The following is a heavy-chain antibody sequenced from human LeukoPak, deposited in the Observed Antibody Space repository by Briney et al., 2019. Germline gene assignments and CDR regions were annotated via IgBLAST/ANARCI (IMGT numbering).Heavy chain of an antibody. Sequence: SETLSLTCTVSGGSISSYYWSWIRQPPGKGLEWIGYIYYSRSTNYNPSLKSRVTISVDTSKNQFSLKLSSVTAADTAVYYCARVRSGSLGYWGQGTLVTVSS. CDR1: GGSISSYY. V-gene: IGHV4-59*01. CDR3: ARVRSGSLGY. J-gene: IGHJ4*02. D-gene: IGHD2-15*01. CDR2: IYYSRST.